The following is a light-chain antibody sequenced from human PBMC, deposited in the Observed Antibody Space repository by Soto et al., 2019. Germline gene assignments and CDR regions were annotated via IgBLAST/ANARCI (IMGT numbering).Light chain of an antibody. CDR3: ASWDVSLVV. V-gene: IGLV1-44*01. Sequence: QSVLTQPPSASGTPGQWVNISCTGSSCNIGSNTVIWYQQLPGAAPKLLIYSENQRPSGVPDRFSGSKSGTSASLATSGLHSEEEADYYCASWDVSLVVFGGGTKLTVL. J-gene: IGLJ2*01. CDR1: SCNIGSNT. CDR2: SEN.